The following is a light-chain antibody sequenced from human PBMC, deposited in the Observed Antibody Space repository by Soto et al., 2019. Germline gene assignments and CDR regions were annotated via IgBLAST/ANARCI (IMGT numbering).Light chain of an antibody. CDR1: SGHSNYA. CDR2: LNSDGSH. CDR3: QTWGTGIHHVV. V-gene: IGLV4-69*01. Sequence: QSVLTQSPSASASLGASVKLTCTLSSGHSNYAIAWHQQQPEKGPRYLMKLNSDGSHSKGDGIPDRFSGSSSGAERYLTISSLQSEDEADYYCQTWGTGIHHVVFVGGTKLTVL. J-gene: IGLJ2*01.